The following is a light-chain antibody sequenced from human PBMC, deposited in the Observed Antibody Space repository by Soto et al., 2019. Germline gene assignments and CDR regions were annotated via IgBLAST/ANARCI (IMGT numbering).Light chain of an antibody. V-gene: IGLV2-14*01. CDR1: SRDVGGYNY. J-gene: IGLJ1*01. CDR2: DVS. CDR3: TSYTSSDTLV. Sequence: QSVLTQPASVSGSPGQSITISCTGTSRDVGGYNYVSWYQQHPGKAPKVIIYDVSNRPSGVSNRFSGSKSGNTASLTISGLQAEDEADYYCTSYTSSDTLVFGTGTKVTVL.